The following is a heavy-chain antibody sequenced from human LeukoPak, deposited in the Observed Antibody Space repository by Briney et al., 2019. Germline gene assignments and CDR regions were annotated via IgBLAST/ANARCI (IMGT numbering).Heavy chain of an antibody. D-gene: IGHD5-24*01. J-gene: IGHJ5*02. Sequence: PSETLSLTCTVSGGSISSYYWSWIRQPPGKGLEWIGCIYYSGSTNYNPSLKSRVTISVDTSKNQFSLKLSSVTAADTAVYYCARGGSGRVEMATIWANWFDPWGQGTLVTVSS. CDR1: GGSISSYY. CDR2: IYYSGST. CDR3: ARGGSGRVEMATIWANWFDP. V-gene: IGHV4-59*01.